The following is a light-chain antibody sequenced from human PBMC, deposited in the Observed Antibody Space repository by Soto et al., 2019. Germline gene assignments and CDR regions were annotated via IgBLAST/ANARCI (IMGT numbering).Light chain of an antibody. Sequence: DIQMTQSPSSLSASVGDRVTITCRASQSISSYLSWYQQKPGKAPKLLIYAASSLQSGVPSRFSGSGSGTDFPPTIRIQHLEVLEHHFGQQRNSPPLTCGGGTKVEIK. CDR3: QQRNSPPLT. V-gene: IGKV1-39*01. CDR1: QSISSY. CDR2: AAS. J-gene: IGKJ4*01.